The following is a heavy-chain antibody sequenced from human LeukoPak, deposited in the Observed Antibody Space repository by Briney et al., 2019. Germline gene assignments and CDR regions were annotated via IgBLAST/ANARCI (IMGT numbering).Heavy chain of an antibody. CDR1: GFTFSSYW. D-gene: IGHD2-2*01. Sequence: GGSLRLSCAASGFTFSSYWMSWVRQAPGKGLEWVANIKQDGSEKYYVDSVKGRFTISRDDAKNSLYLQMNSLRAEDTAVYYCARVGGTRYCSSTSCYPFDYWGQGTLVTVSS. V-gene: IGHV3-7*01. CDR3: ARVGGTRYCSSTSCYPFDY. CDR2: IKQDGSEK. J-gene: IGHJ4*02.